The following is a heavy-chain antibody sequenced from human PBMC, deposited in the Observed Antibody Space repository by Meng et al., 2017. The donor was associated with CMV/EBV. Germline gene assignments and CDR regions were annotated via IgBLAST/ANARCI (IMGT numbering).Heavy chain of an antibody. J-gene: IGHJ4*02. CDR1: GGSFSGYY. Sequence: QVQLQQWGAGLLKPSETLSLTCAVYGGSFSGYYWSWIRQPPGKGLEWIGEINHSGSTNYNPSLKSRVTISVDTSKNQFSLKLSSVTAADMAVYYCARGGGGEWELLHYFDYWGQGTLVTVSS. V-gene: IGHV4-34*01. D-gene: IGHD1-26*01. CDR2: INHSGST. CDR3: ARGGGGEWELLHYFDY.